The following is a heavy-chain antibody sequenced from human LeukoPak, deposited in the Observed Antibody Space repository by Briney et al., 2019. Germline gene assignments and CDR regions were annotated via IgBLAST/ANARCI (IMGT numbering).Heavy chain of an antibody. CDR3: ARDKQPGDY. CDR1: GGSISGHY. CDR2: IYYSGST. J-gene: IGHJ4*02. Sequence: SETLSLTCTVSGGSISGHYWSWIRQPPGKGLEWIGYIYYSGSTNYNPSLESRVTISVDTSKNLFSLKLSSVTAADTAVYYCARDKQPGDYWGQGTLVTVSS. D-gene: IGHD3-10*01. V-gene: IGHV4-59*11.